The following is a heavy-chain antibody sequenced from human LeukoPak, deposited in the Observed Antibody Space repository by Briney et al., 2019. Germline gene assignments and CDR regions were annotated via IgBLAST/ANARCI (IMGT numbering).Heavy chain of an antibody. CDR3: ARALTGIPYYFDY. CDR1: GFTFSSYF. J-gene: IGHJ4*02. V-gene: IGHV3-21*01. D-gene: IGHD1-20*01. CDR2: ITTSSSDV. Sequence: GGSLRLSCAASGFTFSSYFMNWARQAPGKGLEWVSSITTSSSDVYYADSVRGRFTISRDNAKNSLFLQMNGLRAEDTAVYYCARALTGIPYYFDYWGQGSLVTVSS.